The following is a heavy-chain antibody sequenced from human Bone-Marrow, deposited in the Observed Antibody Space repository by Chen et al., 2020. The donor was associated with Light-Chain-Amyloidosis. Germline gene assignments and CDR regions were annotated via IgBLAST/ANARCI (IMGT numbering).Heavy chain of an antibody. CDR1: GVGCSYTW. CDR3: TTGHSEFGELFSN. V-gene: IGHV3-15*01. Sequence: EVKLVESGGGLVKPGGSLRLSCAAAGVGCSYTWMSWVRQAPGKGLEWVGRIKSQTDGRTTDYAAPVKGRFTISRDDSKNTLYLQMNSLKTEDTAVYYCTTGHSEFGELFSNWGQGTMVTVSS. CDR2: IKSQTDGRTT. D-gene: IGHD3-10*01. J-gene: IGHJ4*02.